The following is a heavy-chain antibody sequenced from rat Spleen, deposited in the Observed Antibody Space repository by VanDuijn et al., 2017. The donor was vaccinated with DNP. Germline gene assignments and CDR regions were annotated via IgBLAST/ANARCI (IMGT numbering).Heavy chain of an antibody. CDR1: GFNFNDYW. V-gene: IGHV4-2*01. CDR2: INKESRTI. Sequence: EVKLVESGGGLVQPGRSLKLSCAVSGFNFNDYWMDWVRQAPGKGLEWIGEINKESRTIIYTPSLKDKFSISRDNAQNTLYLQMDKLGFEDTAIFYCAKGPNFGGYSDFFDYWGQGVMVIFSS. CDR3: AKGPNFGGYSDFFDY. J-gene: IGHJ2*01. D-gene: IGHD1-11*01.